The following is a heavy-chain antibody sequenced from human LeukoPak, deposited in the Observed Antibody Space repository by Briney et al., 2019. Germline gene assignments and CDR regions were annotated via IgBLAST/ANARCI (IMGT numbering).Heavy chain of an antibody. V-gene: IGHV4-34*01. D-gene: IGHD3-3*01. CDR2: ISHSGST. Sequence: SETLSLTCAVYGGSFSGYYWSWIRQPPGKGLEWIGEISHSGSTNYNPSLKSRVTISVDTSKNQFSLKLSSVTAADTAVYYCARGRSYYDFWSGRNWFDPWGQGTLVTVSS. J-gene: IGHJ5*02. CDR1: GGSFSGYY. CDR3: ARGRSYYDFWSGRNWFDP.